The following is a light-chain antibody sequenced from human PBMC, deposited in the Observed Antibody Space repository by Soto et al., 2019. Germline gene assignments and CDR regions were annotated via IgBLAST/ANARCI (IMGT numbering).Light chain of an antibody. CDR2: EVS. CDR3: CSYAGSSTFHVV. Sequence: QSALTQPASVSGSPGQSITISCTGTSSDVGSYNLVSWYQQHPGKAPKLMIYEVSKRPSGVSNRFSGSKSGNTASLTISGLQADDEADYYCCSYAGSSTFHVVFGGGTKLTVL. CDR1: SSDVGSYNL. J-gene: IGLJ2*01. V-gene: IGLV2-23*02.